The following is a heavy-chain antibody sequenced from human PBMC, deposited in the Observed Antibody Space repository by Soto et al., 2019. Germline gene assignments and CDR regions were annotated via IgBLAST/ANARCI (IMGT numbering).Heavy chain of an antibody. J-gene: IGHJ3*02. D-gene: IGHD4-17*01. V-gene: IGHV3-21*02. Sequence: EVQLVESGGRLVKPGESLRLSCVASGFDFSYYTMNWVRQAPGKGLECVSAISASSSHKYSADSVRGRFTFSRDNANNSLYLQMNNLRVEDTAVYYCASLRSDAFDIWGQGTLVTVSS. CDR1: GFDFSYYT. CDR2: ISASSSHK. CDR3: ASLRSDAFDI.